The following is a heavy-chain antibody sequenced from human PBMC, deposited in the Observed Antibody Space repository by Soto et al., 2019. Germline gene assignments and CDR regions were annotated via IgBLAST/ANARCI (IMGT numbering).Heavy chain of an antibody. D-gene: IGHD5-18*01. CDR3: ARDAGYSYGKTYYYYYGMDV. Sequence: GGSLRLSCAASGFTFSSYAMHWVRQAPGKGLERVAVISYDGSNKYYADSVKGRFTISRDNSKNTLYLQMNSLRAEDTAVYYCARDAGYSYGKTYYYYYGMDVWGQGTTVTVSS. CDR1: GFTFSSYA. J-gene: IGHJ6*02. CDR2: ISYDGSNK. V-gene: IGHV3-30-3*01.